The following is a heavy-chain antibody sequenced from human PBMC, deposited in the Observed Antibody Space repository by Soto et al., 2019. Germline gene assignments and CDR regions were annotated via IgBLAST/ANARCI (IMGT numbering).Heavy chain of an antibody. CDR1: GYTFPSYD. CDR2: MNPNSGNT. Sequence: ASVKVSCKASGYTFPSYDINWVRQATGQGLEWMGWMNPNSGNTGYAQKFQGRVTMTRNTSISTAYMELSSLRSEDTAVYWCAIYKVVGTYWRLDYWGQGNLVTVSS. V-gene: IGHV1-8*01. J-gene: IGHJ4*02. CDR3: AIYKVVGTYWRLDY. D-gene: IGHD1-26*01.